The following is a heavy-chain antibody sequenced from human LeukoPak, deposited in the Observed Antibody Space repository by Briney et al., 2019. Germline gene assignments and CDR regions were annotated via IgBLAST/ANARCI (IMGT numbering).Heavy chain of an antibody. D-gene: IGHD1-26*01. V-gene: IGHV3-30*03. Sequence: GGSLRLSCAASGFTFSSYGMHWVRQAPGKGLEWVAVISYDGSNKFYADSVKGRFSISRDNSKNTLYLQMNSLRAEDTALYYCARATYSGSYYGSNYWGQGTLVTVSS. CDR3: ARATYSGSYYGSNY. CDR1: GFTFSSYG. CDR2: ISYDGSNK. J-gene: IGHJ4*02.